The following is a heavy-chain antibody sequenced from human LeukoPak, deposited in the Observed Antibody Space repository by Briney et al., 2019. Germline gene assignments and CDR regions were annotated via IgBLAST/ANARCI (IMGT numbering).Heavy chain of an antibody. CDR2: IWFDGINT. Sequence: GGSLRLSGAASGFTFSKYGMHWVRQAPGKGLEWVAVIWFDGINTNHADSVKGRFTISRDNSKITVYLQMNSLKAEDTAVYYCAKELYNYGDYGAEGLDVGGQGTTVTVS. CDR1: GFTFSKYG. V-gene: IGHV3-30*02. CDR3: AKELYNYGDYGAEGLDV. D-gene: IGHD4-17*01. J-gene: IGHJ6*02.